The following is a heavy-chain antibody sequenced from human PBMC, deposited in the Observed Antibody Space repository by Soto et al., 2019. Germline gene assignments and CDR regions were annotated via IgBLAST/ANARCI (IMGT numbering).Heavy chain of an antibody. Sequence: EVQLVESGGGLIQPGGSLRLSCAASGFTVSSNYMSWVRQAPGKGLEWVSTIYSDGSTYYADSVKGRFTISRDSSKNTLFLQMNSLRVEDTAVYYCARVGGITMIVVGWGQGTLVTVS. J-gene: IGHJ4*02. D-gene: IGHD3-22*01. CDR1: GFTVSSNY. CDR3: ARVGGITMIVVG. CDR2: IYSDGST. V-gene: IGHV3-53*01.